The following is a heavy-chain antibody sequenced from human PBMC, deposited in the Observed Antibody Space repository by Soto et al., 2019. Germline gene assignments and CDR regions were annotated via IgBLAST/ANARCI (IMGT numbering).Heavy chain of an antibody. J-gene: IGHJ4*02. CDR1: GGSFSDFA. CDR3: ARGGIVAVPAALSSYHDYTNYRFDS. D-gene: IGHD2-15*01. CDR2: IIPMFAAS. V-gene: IGHV1-69*01. Sequence: QVQLAQSGAEVRKPGSSVEVSCGASGGSFSDFAFSWVRQAPGQGLEWMGGIIPMFAASKYAQRFQDRVTITADESTNTVYLALSRLTFDDTATYYCARGGIVAVPAALSSYHDYTNYRFDSWGQGTLVTVSS.